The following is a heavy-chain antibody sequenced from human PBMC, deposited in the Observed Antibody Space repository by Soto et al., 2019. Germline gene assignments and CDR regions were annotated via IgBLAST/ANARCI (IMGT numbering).Heavy chain of an antibody. V-gene: IGHV3-23*01. CDR3: AKGKNYYGSGSSFDY. J-gene: IGHJ4*02. Sequence: EVQLLESGGGLVQPGGSLRLSCAASGFTFSSYAMSWVRQAPGKGLEWVSAISGSGGRTYYADSVKGRFTISRDNSKNTLYLQMNSLRAEDTAVYYCAKGKNYYGSGSSFDYWGQGTLVTVSS. D-gene: IGHD3-10*01. CDR2: ISGSGGRT. CDR1: GFTFSSYA.